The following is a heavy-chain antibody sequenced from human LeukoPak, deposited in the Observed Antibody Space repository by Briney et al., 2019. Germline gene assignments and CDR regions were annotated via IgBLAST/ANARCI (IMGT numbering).Heavy chain of an antibody. Sequence: SETLSLTCTVSGGSISNTDSYWNWIRQPPGKGLEWIGFISYSGNTYSTPSLESRLTISIDTAKNQFSLSLSSVTAADTAVYFCAREIVSSYYYNGMDVWGQGTTVTVSS. V-gene: IGHV4-30-4*01. J-gene: IGHJ6*02. D-gene: IGHD5/OR15-5a*01. CDR1: GGSISNTDSY. CDR2: ISYSGNT. CDR3: AREIVSSYYYNGMDV.